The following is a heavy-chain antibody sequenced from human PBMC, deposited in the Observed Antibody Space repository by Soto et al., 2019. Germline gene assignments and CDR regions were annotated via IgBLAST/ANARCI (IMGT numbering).Heavy chain of an antibody. D-gene: IGHD3-16*01. V-gene: IGHV4-31*03. CDR1: GGRFPSGGYY. CDR3: ARGDSQVSSVFDY. CDR2: IYYNGYT. J-gene: IGHJ4*02. Sequence: PSETLSLTCTVSGGRFPSGGYYWSWILQEPGKGLELIVYIYYNGYTSYNPSLRSRVTISADTSKTQLSLNLSSVTSADTAVYYCARGDSQVSSVFDYWGQGMLVTVSS.